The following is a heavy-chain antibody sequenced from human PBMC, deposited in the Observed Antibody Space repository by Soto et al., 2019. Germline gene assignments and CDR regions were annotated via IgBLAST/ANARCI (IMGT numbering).Heavy chain of an antibody. V-gene: IGHV1-8*01. J-gene: IGHJ4*02. CDR2: MNPNTGDT. CDR3: ARGDGYIVAL. CDR1: GYTFISYD. Sequence: QVQLVQSGAEVKKPGASVKVSCKASGYTFISYDINWVRQATGQGLEWMGWMNPNTGDTGYAQKFQGRVTMTRNTSINTANLDLSSLRSGDTAVYFWARGDGYIVALWGQGTVVTVSS. D-gene: IGHD5-12*01.